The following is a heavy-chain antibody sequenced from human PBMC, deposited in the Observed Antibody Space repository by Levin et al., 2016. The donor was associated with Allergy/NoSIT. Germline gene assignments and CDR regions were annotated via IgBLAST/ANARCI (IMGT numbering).Heavy chain of an antibody. D-gene: IGHD2-2*01. CDR2: ISGSGGST. Sequence: WIRQPPGKGLEWVSAISGSGGSTYYADSVKGRFTISRDNSKNTLYLQMNSLRAEDTAVYYCAKSPGASPDYFDYWGQGTLVTVSS. J-gene: IGHJ4*02. CDR3: AKSPGASPDYFDY. V-gene: IGHV3-23*01.